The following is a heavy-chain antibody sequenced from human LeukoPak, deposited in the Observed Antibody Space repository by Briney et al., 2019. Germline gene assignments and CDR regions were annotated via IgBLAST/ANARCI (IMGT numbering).Heavy chain of an antibody. CDR2: VSGCGDTT. CDR3: AKDLRPHY. CDR1: GFTFSIYA. V-gene: IGHV3-23*01. J-gene: IGHJ4*02. Sequence: GGSLRLSCAASGFTFSIYAMSWVRQAPGKGLEWVSGVSGCGDTTYYADSVKGRFTISRDNSKNTLYLQMNSLRADDTAVYYCAKDLRPHYWGRGTLVTVSS.